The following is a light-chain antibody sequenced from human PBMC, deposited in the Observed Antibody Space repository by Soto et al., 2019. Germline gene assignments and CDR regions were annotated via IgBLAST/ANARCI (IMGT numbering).Light chain of an antibody. CDR3: QKYNSAPLT. CDR1: QSISSY. CDR2: AAS. V-gene: IGKV1-27*01. Sequence: DIQMTQSPSSLSTSEGDRVTITCRASQSISSYLAWYQQKPGKVPKLLIYAASTLQSGVSSRFSGSGAGTDFTLTISGLHPEDVATYYCQKYNSAPLTFGGGSKVDIK. J-gene: IGKJ4*01.